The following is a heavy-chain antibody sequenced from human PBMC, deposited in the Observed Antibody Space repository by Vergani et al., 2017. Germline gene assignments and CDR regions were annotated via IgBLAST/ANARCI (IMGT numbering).Heavy chain of an antibody. Sequence: QVQLVQSGAEVKKPGSSVKVSCKASGGTFSSYAISWVRQAPGQGLEWMGGIIPIFGTANYAQKFQGRVTITADESTSTAYMELSSLRSEDTAVYYCARGYRDYDFWSGYYLLDYWGQGTLVTVSS. J-gene: IGHJ4*02. CDR2: IIPIFGTA. CDR1: GGTFSSYA. V-gene: IGHV1-69*01. CDR3: ARGYRDYDFWSGYYLLDY. D-gene: IGHD3-3*01.